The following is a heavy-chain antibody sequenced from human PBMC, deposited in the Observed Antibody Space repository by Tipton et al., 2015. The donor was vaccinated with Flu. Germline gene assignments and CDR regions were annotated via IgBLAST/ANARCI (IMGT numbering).Heavy chain of an antibody. CDR2: IFNSGNT. CDR3: ARSSTRGESDF. D-gene: IGHD3-16*01. Sequence: TLSLTCTVSGGSVSSAGSYWTWIRQPPGKGLEFIGQIFNSGNTDYNPSLKSRLTISVDTSKNQFSLKLTSVTAADTAVYYCARSSTRGESDFWGQGILVTVSS. J-gene: IGHJ4*02. V-gene: IGHV4-61*08. CDR1: GGSVSSAGSY.